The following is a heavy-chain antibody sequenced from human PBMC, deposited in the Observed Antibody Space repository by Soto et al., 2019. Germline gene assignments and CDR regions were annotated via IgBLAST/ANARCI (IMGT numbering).Heavy chain of an antibody. Sequence: SETLSLTCTVSGGSISSGGYYWSWIRQHPGKGLEWIGYIYYSGSTYYNTSLKSRVTISVDTSKNQFSLKLSSVTAADTAVYYCARDKRGITYYYDSSGFRAFDIWGQGTMVTVSS. CDR3: ARDKRGITYYYDSSGFRAFDI. V-gene: IGHV4-31*03. D-gene: IGHD3-22*01. CDR1: GGSISSGGYY. J-gene: IGHJ3*02. CDR2: IYYSGST.